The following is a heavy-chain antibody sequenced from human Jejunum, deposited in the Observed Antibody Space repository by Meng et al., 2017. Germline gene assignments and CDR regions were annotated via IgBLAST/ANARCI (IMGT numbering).Heavy chain of an antibody. V-gene: IGHV3-7*01. Sequence: ESLKISCVASGFILSSYWMTWVRQAPRKGREWVANIRQDGSEAYYVDSVKGRFTISRDNVKNLVFLQMNSLGAEDTAVYYCARDRYYDNSGYIWHRGLGVWGLGTSVTVSS. CDR1: GFILSSYW. J-gene: IGHJ6*02. CDR2: IRQDGSEA. D-gene: IGHD3-22*01. CDR3: ARDRYYDNSGYIWHRGLGV.